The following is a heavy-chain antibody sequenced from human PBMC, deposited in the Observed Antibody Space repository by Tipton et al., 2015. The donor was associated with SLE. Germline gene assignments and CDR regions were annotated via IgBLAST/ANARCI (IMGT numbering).Heavy chain of an antibody. V-gene: IGHV4-59*01. CDR2: ISYSGST. D-gene: IGHD2-21*01. Sequence: TLSLTCAVYGGSFSGCYWSWIRQPPGRGLVWLGYISYSGSTNYNPSLKSRVTISVDTSKNQFSLKLTSVTAADTAVYYCARECGGGGDCLDYWGQGTLVTVSS. CDR3: ARECGGGGDCLDY. CDR1: GGSFSGCY. J-gene: IGHJ4*02.